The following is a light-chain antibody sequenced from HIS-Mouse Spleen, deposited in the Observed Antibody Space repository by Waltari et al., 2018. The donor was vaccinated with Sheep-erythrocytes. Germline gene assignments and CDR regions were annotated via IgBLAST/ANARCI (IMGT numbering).Light chain of an antibody. V-gene: IGLV1-47*01. Sequence: QSVLTQPPSASGTPGQRVTISCSGSSSNIGSNYVYWYQPLPGTAPKLLISRNNQRPSGVPARCSGSKSGTSASLAISGLRSEDEADYYCAAWDDSLSGPVFGGGTKLTVL. J-gene: IGLJ3*02. CDR2: RNN. CDR3: AAWDDSLSGPV. CDR1: SSNIGSNY.